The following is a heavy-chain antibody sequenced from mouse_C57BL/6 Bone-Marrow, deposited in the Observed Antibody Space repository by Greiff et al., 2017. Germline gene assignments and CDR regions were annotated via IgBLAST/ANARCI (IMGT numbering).Heavy chain of an antibody. CDR1: GYTFTDYY. J-gene: IGHJ4*01. V-gene: IGHV1-26*01. CDR3: SREGYAMDY. Sequence: EVQLQQSGPELVKPGASVKISCKASGYTFTDYYMNWVKQSHGKSLEWIGDINPNNGGTSYNQKFKGKATLTLDKSSSAAYMELRSLTAEDTAVYYCSREGYAMDYWGQGTSVTVSS. CDR2: INPNNGGT.